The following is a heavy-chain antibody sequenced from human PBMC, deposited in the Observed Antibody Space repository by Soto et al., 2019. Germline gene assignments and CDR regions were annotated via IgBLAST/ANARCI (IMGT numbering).Heavy chain of an antibody. J-gene: IGHJ4*02. CDR1: GFTFSDHY. V-gene: IGHV3-72*01. CDR2: IRDKANSYTT. CDR3: ARVRSYYFDY. D-gene: IGHD1-26*01. Sequence: EVQLVESGGGVVQAGGSLRLSCAASGFTFSDHYIDWVRQAPGKGLEWVGRIRDKANSYTTEYAASVKGRFTISRDDSKNSLYLQMNSLKIEDMAVYYCARVRSYYFDYWGQGTLVTVSS.